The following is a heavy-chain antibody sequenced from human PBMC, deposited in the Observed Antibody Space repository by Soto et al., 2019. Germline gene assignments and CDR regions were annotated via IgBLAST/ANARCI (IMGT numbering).Heavy chain of an antibody. CDR3: ARQIYDSDTGPNFQYYFDS. D-gene: IGHD3-22*01. V-gene: IGHV5-10-1*01. J-gene: IGHJ4*02. CDR1: GYSFAGYW. CDR2: IDPSDSQT. Sequence: PGASLKISCKGSGYSFAGYWITWVRQKPGKGLEWMGRIDPSDSQTYYSPSFRGHVTISVTKSITTVFLQWSSLGASDTAMYYCARQIYDSDTGPNFQYYFDSWGQGTPVTVSS.